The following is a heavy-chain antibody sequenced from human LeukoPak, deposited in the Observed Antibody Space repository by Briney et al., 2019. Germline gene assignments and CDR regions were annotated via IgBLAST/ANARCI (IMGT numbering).Heavy chain of an antibody. D-gene: IGHD3-22*01. CDR3: ARDLITMIVETFDP. CDR2: IKQDGSEK. CDR1: GFTFSSYA. Sequence: GGSLRLSCAASGFTFSSYAMHWVRQAPGKGLEWVANIKQDGSEKYYVDSVKGRFTISRDNAKNSLYPQMNSLRAEDTAVYYCARDLITMIVETFDPWGQGTLVTVSS. J-gene: IGHJ5*02. V-gene: IGHV3-7*01.